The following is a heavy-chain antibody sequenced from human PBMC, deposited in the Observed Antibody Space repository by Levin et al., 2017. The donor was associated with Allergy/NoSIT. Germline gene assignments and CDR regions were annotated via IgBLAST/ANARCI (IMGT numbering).Heavy chain of an antibody. J-gene: IGHJ4*02. CDR1: GFTFSSYG. D-gene: IGHD3-22*01. CDR2: ISYDGSNK. CDR3: AKAYQRDSGYYAY. Sequence: GESLKISCAASGFTFSSYGMHWVRQAPGKGLEWVAVISYDGSNKYYADSVKGRFTISRDNSKNTLYLQMNSLRAEDTAVYYCAKAYQRDSGYYAYWGQGTLVTVSS. V-gene: IGHV3-30*18.